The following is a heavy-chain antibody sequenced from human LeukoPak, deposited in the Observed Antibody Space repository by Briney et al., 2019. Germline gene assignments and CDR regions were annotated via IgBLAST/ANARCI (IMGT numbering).Heavy chain of an antibody. J-gene: IGHJ4*02. V-gene: IGHV1-2*02. D-gene: IGHD3-22*01. CDR1: GYTFTGYY. CDR2: INPNSGGT. Sequence: ASVKVSCKASGYTFTGYYMHWVRQVPGQGLEWMGWINPNSGGTNYAQKFQGRVTMTRDTSISTAYMELSRLRSDDTAVYYCARDRGYDSSGYLFDYWGQGTLVTVSS. CDR3: ARDRGYDSSGYLFDY.